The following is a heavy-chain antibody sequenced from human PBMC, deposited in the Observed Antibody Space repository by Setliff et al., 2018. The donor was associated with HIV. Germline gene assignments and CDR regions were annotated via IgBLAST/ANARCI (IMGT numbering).Heavy chain of an antibody. CDR2: VNPSTGRT. D-gene: IGHD4-4*01. Sequence: ASVKVSCKASGYSFTSYYIHWVRQAPGQGLEWLGTVNPSTGRTTYAQNFQGRVTLTRDTSISTAYMEVSNLRSDDTAVYYCATDDYNGDSFDNWGQGTLVTVSS. J-gene: IGHJ4*02. CDR1: GYSFTSYY. CDR3: ATDDYNGDSFDN. V-gene: IGHV1-46*01.